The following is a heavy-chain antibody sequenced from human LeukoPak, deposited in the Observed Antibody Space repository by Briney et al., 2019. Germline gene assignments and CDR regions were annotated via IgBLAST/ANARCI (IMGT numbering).Heavy chain of an antibody. CDR3: ARRPMIPRSSWFDP. CDR1: GGSFSGYY. Sequence: SETLSLTCAVYGGSFSGYYWSWIRQPPGKGLEWIGEINHSGSTNYNPSLKSRVTISVDTSKNQFSLKLSSVTAADTAVYYCARRPMIPRSSWFDPWGQGTLVTVSS. J-gene: IGHJ5*02. V-gene: IGHV4-34*01. CDR2: INHSGST. D-gene: IGHD3-22*01.